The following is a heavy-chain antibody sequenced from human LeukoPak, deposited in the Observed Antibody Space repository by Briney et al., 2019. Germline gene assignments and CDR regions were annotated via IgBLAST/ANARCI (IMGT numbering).Heavy chain of an antibody. CDR3: ARDSGYYYYGMDV. CDR1: GFTFSDYY. Sequence: PGGSLRLPCAASGFTFSDYYMSWIRQAPGKGLEWVSYISSSGSTIYYADSVKGRFTISRDNAENSLYLQMKSLRAEDTAVYYCARDSGYYYYGMDVWGQGTTVTVSS. J-gene: IGHJ6*02. CDR2: ISSSGSTI. V-gene: IGHV3-11*01.